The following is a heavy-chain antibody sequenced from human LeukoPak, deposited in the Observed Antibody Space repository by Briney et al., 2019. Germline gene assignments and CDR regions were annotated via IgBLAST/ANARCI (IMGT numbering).Heavy chain of an antibody. CDR2: IRSKANSYAT. J-gene: IGHJ6*03. Sequence: PGGSLRLSCAASGFTFSGSAMHWVRQASGKGLEWVVRIRSKANSYATAYAASVKGRFTISRDDSKNTAYLQMNSLKTEDTAVYYCTSRSRDIVVVPAAVDYYYMDVWGKGTTVTASS. CDR3: TSRSRDIVVVPAAVDYYYMDV. D-gene: IGHD2-2*01. V-gene: IGHV3-73*01. CDR1: GFTFSGSA.